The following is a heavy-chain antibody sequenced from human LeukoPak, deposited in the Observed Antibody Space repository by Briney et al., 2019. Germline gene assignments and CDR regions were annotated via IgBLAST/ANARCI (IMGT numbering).Heavy chain of an antibody. CDR2: VTGSGGGT. D-gene: IGHD3-3*01. CDR1: GFTFSSYS. V-gene: IGHV3-23*01. J-gene: IGHJ3*02. Sequence: GASLRLSCAASGFTFSSYSMSWVRQAPGKGLEWVSGVTGSGGGTDYEDPVKGRFTISRDNSKNTLYLQMDSLRVEDTAVYYCAKGNDLWRGAFDIWGQGTMVTVSS. CDR3: AKGNDLWRGAFDI.